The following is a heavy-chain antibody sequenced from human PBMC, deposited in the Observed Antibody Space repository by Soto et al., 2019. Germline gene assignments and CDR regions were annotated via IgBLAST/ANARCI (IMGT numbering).Heavy chain of an antibody. CDR3: ASPKIAFYNWFDP. Sequence: SETLSLTCTVSGGSISSSSYCWGWIRQPPGKGLEWIGSIYYSGSTYYNPSLKSRVTISVDTSKNQFSLKLSSVTAADTAVYYCASPKIAFYNWFDPWGQGTLVTVS. CDR1: GGSISSSSYC. J-gene: IGHJ5*02. D-gene: IGHD3-3*02. V-gene: IGHV4-39*01. CDR2: IYYSGST.